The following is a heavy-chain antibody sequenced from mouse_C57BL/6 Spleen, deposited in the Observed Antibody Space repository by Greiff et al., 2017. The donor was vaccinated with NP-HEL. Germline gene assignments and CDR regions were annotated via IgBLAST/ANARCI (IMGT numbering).Heavy chain of an antibody. CDR1: GYAFSSYW. J-gene: IGHJ4*01. V-gene: IGHV1-80*01. D-gene: IGHD1-1*01. CDR3: ARETTVDAMDY. CDR2: IYPGDGDT. Sequence: VQLQQSGAELVKPGASVKISCKASGYAFSSYWMNWVKQRPGKGLEWIGQIYPGDGDTNYNGKFKGKATLTADKSSSTAYMQLSSLTSEDSAVYFCARETTVDAMDYWGQGTSVTVSS.